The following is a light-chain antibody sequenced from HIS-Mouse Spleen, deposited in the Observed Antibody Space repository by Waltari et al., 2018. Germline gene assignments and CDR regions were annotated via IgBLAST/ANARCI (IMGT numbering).Light chain of an antibody. J-gene: IGLJ2*01. CDR2: EDS. Sequence: SYELTQPPSVSVSPGQTARITCSGDALPKTYAYWYQQKSGQAPVLVICEDSKRPSGIPERFSGSSSGTMATLTISGAQVEDEADYYCYSTDSSGNHGVFGGGTKLTVL. V-gene: IGLV3-10*01. CDR3: YSTDSSGNHGV. CDR1: ALPKTY.